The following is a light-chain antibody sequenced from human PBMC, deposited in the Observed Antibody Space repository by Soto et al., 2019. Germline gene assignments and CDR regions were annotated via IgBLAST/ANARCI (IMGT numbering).Light chain of an antibody. J-gene: IGKJ1*01. CDR1: QSVNSNY. CDR3: QQYNSYSGT. CDR2: GAS. Sequence: EIVLTQSPGTLSLSPGERATLSCRASQSVNSNYLAWYQQKPGQAPRLLIYGASTRATGIPARFSGSGSGTEFTLTISSLQPDDFATYYCQQYNSYSGTFGQGTKVDIK. V-gene: IGKV3-20*01.